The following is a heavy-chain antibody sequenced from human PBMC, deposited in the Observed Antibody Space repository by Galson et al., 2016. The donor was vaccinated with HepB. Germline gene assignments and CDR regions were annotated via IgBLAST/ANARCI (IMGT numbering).Heavy chain of an antibody. CDR1: GFTFSSYF. Sequence: SLRLSCAASGFTFSSYFMSWVRQAPGKGLEWVAYINHYGDEQYYVDSVKGRFTISRDNAKNSLYLQMNSLRAEDTAVYYCARPAGIAVTGPDLQYFYYYGLDVWGQGTSVTVS. V-gene: IGHV3-7*03. CDR3: ARPAGIAVTGPDLQYFYYYGLDV. J-gene: IGHJ6*02. CDR2: INHYGDEQ. D-gene: IGHD6-19*01.